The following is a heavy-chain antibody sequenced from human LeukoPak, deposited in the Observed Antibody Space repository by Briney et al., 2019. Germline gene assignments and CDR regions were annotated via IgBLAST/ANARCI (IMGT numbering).Heavy chain of an antibody. Sequence: SGGSLRLSCAASGFTFISYAMSGVRQAPGKGLEWVSAISASRGRTYYADSVKGRFTISGDNSQSTLYLQMNSLRAEDTAVYYCAKDGIAYCGGDCGYDAFHIWGQGTMVTVSS. CDR1: GFTFISYA. CDR3: AKDGIAYCGGDCGYDAFHI. CDR2: ISASRGRT. J-gene: IGHJ3*02. D-gene: IGHD2-21*02. V-gene: IGHV3-23*01.